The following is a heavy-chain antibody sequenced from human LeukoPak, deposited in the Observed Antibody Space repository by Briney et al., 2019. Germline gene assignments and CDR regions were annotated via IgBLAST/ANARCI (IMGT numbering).Heavy chain of an antibody. CDR2: ISGSEGST. CDR1: GFTFSTFA. Sequence: PGGSLRLSCAASGFTFSTFAMTWVRQAPGKGLEWVSTISGSEGSTFYADSVKGRFTISRDNSKNTLYLQMNSLRAEDTAIYYCARYGTGTDFLGQGTLVAVSS. V-gene: IGHV3-23*01. CDR3: ARYGTGTDF. J-gene: IGHJ4*02. D-gene: IGHD2-8*02.